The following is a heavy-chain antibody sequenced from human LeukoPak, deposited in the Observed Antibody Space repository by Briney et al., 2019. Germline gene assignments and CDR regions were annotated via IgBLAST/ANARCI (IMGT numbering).Heavy chain of an antibody. D-gene: IGHD2-15*01. CDR1: GDSIRSRCYY. J-gene: IGHJ5*02. Sequence: SETLSLTCTISGDSIRSRCYYWAWIRQPPGKGQERIGTFSYSGIAYYNPSVRSRVTIQVDTSKNQFTLKLSSVTAADTAGYYCARDRTVVVVVAATQAHWFDPWGQGTLVTVSS. CDR3: ARDRTVVVVVAATQAHWFDP. CDR2: FSYSGIA. V-gene: IGHV4-39*06.